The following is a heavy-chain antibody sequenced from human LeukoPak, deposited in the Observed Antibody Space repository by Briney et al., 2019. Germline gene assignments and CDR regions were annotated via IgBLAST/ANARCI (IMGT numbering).Heavy chain of an antibody. J-gene: IGHJ4*02. V-gene: IGHV4-4*07. D-gene: IGHD3-3*01. Sequence: PPETLSLTCTVSGGSISSYYWSWIRQPPGKGLEWIGRIYTSGSTSYNPSLKSRVTMSVDASKNQFSLKLNSVTAADTAVYYCARGTPSDFWSGYSPIDYWGQGTLVTVSS. CDR1: GGSISSYY. CDR2: IYTSGST. CDR3: ARGTPSDFWSGYSPIDY.